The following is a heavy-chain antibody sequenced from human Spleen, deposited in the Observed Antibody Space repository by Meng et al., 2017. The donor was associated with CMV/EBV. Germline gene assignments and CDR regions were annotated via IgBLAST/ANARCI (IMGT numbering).Heavy chain of an antibody. D-gene: IGHD4-11*01. J-gene: IGHJ6*02. Sequence: GESLKISCLASDTFSNYEMNWVRQAPGKGLEWVSVIYSGGNTFYADSVKGRFTISRDNSKNTLYLQMNSLRAEDTAVYYCARDYLIPVTYDYYGMDVWGQGTPVTVSS. CDR3: ARDYLIPVTYDYYGMDV. CDR1: DTFSNYE. V-gene: IGHV3-53*05. CDR2: IYSGGNT.